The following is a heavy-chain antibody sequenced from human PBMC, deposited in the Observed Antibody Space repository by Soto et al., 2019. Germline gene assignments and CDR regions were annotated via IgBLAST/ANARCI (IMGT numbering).Heavy chain of an antibody. CDR3: AKKVPEGGPGHPYNWFDP. D-gene: IGHD3-16*01. V-gene: IGHV3-23*01. Sequence: GSLRLSCAASGFTFSSYAMSWVRQAPGKGLEWVSAISGSGGSTYYADSVKGRFTISRDNSKNTLYLQMNSLRAEDTAVYYCAKKVPEGGPGHPYNWFDPWGQGTLVTVSS. CDR2: ISGSGGST. J-gene: IGHJ5*02. CDR1: GFTFSSYA.